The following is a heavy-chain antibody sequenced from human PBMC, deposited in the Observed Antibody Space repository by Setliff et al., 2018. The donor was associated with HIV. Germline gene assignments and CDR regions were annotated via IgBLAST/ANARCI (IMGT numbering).Heavy chain of an antibody. CDR1: AFTFSNAW. Sequence: GGSLRLSCTSSAFTFSNAWMSWVRQAPGKGLEWVGRIKSKKDGATIDYAAPVEGRFAISRDDSNNTLYLQMNSLKTEDTAVYYCTTTLRTRNFWSGYSVLSDYWGQGTLVTVSS. CDR2: IKSKKDGATI. D-gene: IGHD3-3*01. CDR3: TTTLRTRNFWSGYSVLSDY. J-gene: IGHJ4*01. V-gene: IGHV3-15*01.